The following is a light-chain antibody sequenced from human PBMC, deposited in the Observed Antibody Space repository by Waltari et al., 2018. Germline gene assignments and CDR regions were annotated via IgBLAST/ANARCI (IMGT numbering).Light chain of an antibody. CDR3: SSFAVSSTSI. CDR1: SSDIGGYNY. Sequence: QAALTQPPSVSGSPGQSVTISCTGTSSDIGGYNYVSWYQHHPGKAPKLMIYDVSKRPSWLSDRFSASKSVNTASLTISGLQTEVDADYYCSSFAVSSTSIFGAGTRLTVL. J-gene: IGLJ1*01. V-gene: IGLV2-11*01. CDR2: DVS.